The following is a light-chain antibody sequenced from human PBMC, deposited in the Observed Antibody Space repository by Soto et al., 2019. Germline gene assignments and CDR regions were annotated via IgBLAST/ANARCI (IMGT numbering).Light chain of an antibody. V-gene: IGKV2-28*01. J-gene: IGKJ3*01. CDR1: QSLVHRNGYNY. CDR3: VQALETPPT. Sequence: DIVMTQSPLSLPVTPGEPASISCRSSQSLVHRNGYNYLDWYLRKPGQAPQLLIYLGSNRASGVPDRFSGSGLGTDFTLKISRVEADDVGLYYCVQALETPPTFGPGTRVEIK. CDR2: LGS.